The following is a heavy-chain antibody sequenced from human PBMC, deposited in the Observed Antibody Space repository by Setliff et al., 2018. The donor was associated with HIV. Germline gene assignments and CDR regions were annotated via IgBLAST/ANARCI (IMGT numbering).Heavy chain of an antibody. CDR3: ARAPYARSNWCDP. Sequence: PGGSLRLSCAASGFTFSGYSMNWVRQAPGKGLEWVSSISSNSTYIYYADSVKGRFTISRDNAKNSLYLQMNSMRAEDTAVYYCARAPYARSNWCDPWGQGTLVTVSS. D-gene: IGHD4-17*01. J-gene: IGHJ5*02. CDR2: ISSNSTYI. CDR1: GFTFSGYS. V-gene: IGHV3-21*01.